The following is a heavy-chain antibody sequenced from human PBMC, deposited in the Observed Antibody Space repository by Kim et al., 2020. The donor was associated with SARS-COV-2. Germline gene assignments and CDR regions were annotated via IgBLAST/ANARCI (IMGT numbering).Heavy chain of an antibody. J-gene: IGHJ5*02. CDR3: ARITGNYDRWFDQ. Sequence: SETLSLTCTVSGGSVSSGSYYWNWIRQPPGKGLEWIGYMYYSGSTNYNPSLKSRVTISVDTSKNQFSLKLSSVTAADTAVYYCARITGNYDRWFDQWGQGTLVTVSS. CDR2: MYYSGST. CDR1: GGSVSSGSYY. V-gene: IGHV4-61*01. D-gene: IGHD1-7*01.